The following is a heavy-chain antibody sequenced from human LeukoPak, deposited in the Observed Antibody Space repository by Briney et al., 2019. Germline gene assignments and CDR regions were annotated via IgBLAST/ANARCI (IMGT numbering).Heavy chain of an antibody. Sequence: GASVKVSCKASGCTFTGYYMHWVRQAPGQGLEWMGWINPNSGGTNYAQKFQGRVTMTRDTSISTAYMELSSLRSEDTAIYYCARLYSSSWSTYYYYMDVWGKGTTVTVSS. CDR2: INPNSGGT. D-gene: IGHD6-13*01. V-gene: IGHV1-2*02. CDR1: GCTFTGYY. CDR3: ARLYSSSWSTYYYYMDV. J-gene: IGHJ6*03.